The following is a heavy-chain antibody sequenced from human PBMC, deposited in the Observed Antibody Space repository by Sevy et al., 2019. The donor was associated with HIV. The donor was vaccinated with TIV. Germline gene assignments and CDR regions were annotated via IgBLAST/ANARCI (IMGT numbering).Heavy chain of an antibody. V-gene: IGHV3-33*01. CDR2: IWKDGSNK. J-gene: IGHJ4*02. Sequence: GGSLRLSCAASGFTFSNYGMHWVRQAPGKGLEWVAVIWKDGSNKYYAHSVKGRLTISRDNSKNTLYLQMNSLRDEDTAEYFCARGGDFNDRSAKRDFDYWGQGTLVTVSS. CDR3: ARGGDFNDRSAKRDFDY. D-gene: IGHD3-22*01. CDR1: GFTFSNYG.